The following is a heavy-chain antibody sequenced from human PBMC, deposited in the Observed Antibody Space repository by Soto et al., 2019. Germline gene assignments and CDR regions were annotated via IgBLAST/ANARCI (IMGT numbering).Heavy chain of an antibody. J-gene: IGHJ5*02. D-gene: IGHD2-8*01. CDR2: TSGGGSGT. V-gene: IGHV3-23*01. CDR1: GFTFSSYA. CDR3: AKDPKSTIRFNWFDP. Sequence: EVQLSESGGGLVQPGGSLRLSCAASGFTFSSYAMSWVRQAPGKGLEWVAGTSGGGSGTYYADSVKGRFTVSRDNSKKTLYLQMNSLRAEDTAVYYCAKDPKSTIRFNWFDPWGQGTLVTVSS.